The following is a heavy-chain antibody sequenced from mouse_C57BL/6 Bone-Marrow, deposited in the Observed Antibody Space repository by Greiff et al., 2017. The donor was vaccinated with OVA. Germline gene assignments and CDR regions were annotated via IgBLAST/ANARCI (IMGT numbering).Heavy chain of an antibody. CDR2: IYPGSGST. V-gene: IGHV1-55*01. CDR1: GYTFPSSL. D-gene: IGHD1-1*01. J-gene: IGHJ3*01. CDR3: ARCGSSYVFAY. Sequence: QVQLHQPGAELVKPGASVPLSCTSSGYTFPSSLLTWVQQRPCPGLYLIGDIYPGSGSTNYNEKFKSKATLTVDTSSSTAYMQLSSLTSEDSAVYYCARCGSSYVFAYWGQGTLVTVSA.